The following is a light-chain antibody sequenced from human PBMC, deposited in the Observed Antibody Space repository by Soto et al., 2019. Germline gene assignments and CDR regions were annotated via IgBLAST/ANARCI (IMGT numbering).Light chain of an antibody. Sequence: EIVMTQSPATLSVSPGERATLSYRASQNVTSNLAWYQQKPGQAPRLLIYGASTRATGIPARFSGSGSGTEFTLTISSLQSEDFAVYYCQQYNNWPPTFGQGTRLEIK. J-gene: IGKJ5*01. CDR3: QQYNNWPPT. CDR2: GAS. V-gene: IGKV3-15*01. CDR1: QNVTSN.